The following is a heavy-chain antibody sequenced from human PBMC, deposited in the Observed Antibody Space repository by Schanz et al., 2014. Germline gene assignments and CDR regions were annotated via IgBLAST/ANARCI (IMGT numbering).Heavy chain of an antibody. D-gene: IGHD3-10*01. J-gene: IGHJ5*02. CDR2: ISGSGGST. Sequence: VQLVESGGGVVQPGRSLRLSCAASGFTLSSYGMHWVRQAPGKGLEWVSAISGSGGSTYYADSVKGRFTISRDNSKNTLYLQMNSLRAEDTAVYYCARPALWFGDNCFDPWGQGTLVTVSS. CDR3: ARPALWFGDNCFDP. V-gene: IGHV3-23*04. CDR1: GFTLSSYG.